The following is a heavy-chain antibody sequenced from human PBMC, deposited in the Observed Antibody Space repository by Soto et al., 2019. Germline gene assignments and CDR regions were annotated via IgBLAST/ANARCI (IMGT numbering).Heavy chain of an antibody. D-gene: IGHD2-21*02. J-gene: IGHJ4*02. V-gene: IGHV3-23*01. CDR2: ISFSDGST. CDR1: GFTFSSYA. Sequence: PGGSLRLSCAASGFTFSSYAMTWVRQAPGKGLEWVSSISFSDGSTYYAASVKGRFTISRDNSKNTLYLQMNSLRAEEPAVYYCAKDSAVVTATFFDYWGQGTLVTVSS. CDR3: AKDSAVVTATFFDY.